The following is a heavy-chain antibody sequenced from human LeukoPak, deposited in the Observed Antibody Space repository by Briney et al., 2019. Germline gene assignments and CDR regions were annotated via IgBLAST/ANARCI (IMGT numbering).Heavy chain of an antibody. J-gene: IGHJ4*02. CDR3: AKAYDSSGYFFAFDY. CDR2: ISGSGGST. Sequence: PGGSLRLSCAASGFTFSSYAMSWVRQAPGKGLEWVSAISGSGGSTYCADSVKGRFTISRDNSKNTLYLQMNSLRAEDTAVYYCAKAYDSSGYFFAFDYWGQGTLVTVSS. V-gene: IGHV3-23*01. D-gene: IGHD3-22*01. CDR1: GFTFSSYA.